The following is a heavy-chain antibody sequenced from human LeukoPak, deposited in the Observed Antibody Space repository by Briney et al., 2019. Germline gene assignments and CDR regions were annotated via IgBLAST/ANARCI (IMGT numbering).Heavy chain of an antibody. D-gene: IGHD3-3*01. Sequence: SETLSLTCAVYGGSFSGYYWSWLRQPPGKGLEGIGEINHSGSTNYNASLTSRVTISLDTYKNQFSLKLSSATAADTAVYYCPIVRGLDFWSGYYAHWGQGTLVTVSS. CDR2: INHSGST. V-gene: IGHV4-34*01. CDR1: GGSFSGYY. J-gene: IGHJ4*02. CDR3: PIVRGLDFWSGYYAH.